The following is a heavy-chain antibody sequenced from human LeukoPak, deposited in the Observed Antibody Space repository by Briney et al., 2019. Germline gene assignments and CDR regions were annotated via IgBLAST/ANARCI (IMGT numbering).Heavy chain of an antibody. V-gene: IGHV1-69*06. Sequence: SVKVSCTASGDTFSNYAISWVRQAPGQGVEWMGGIIPIVGTAKYAQKFQGRVTITADTSTSPAYMELSSLRSEDTAVYYCARAGWLQYYYFDYWGQGTLVTVSS. D-gene: IGHD5-24*01. CDR2: IIPIVGTA. J-gene: IGHJ4*02. CDR1: GDTFSNYA. CDR3: ARAGWLQYYYFDY.